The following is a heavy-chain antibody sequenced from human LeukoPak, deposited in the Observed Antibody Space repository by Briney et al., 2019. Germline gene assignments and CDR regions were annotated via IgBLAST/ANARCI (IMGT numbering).Heavy chain of an antibody. V-gene: IGHV4-4*07. CDR1: GGSISSYY. CDR3: ARGGSSGYYYG. J-gene: IGHJ4*02. D-gene: IGHD3-22*01. Sequence: SETLSITCTVSGGSISSYYWSWIRPPAGKGLEWIGRLYTSGSTNYNPSLKSRVTMSVDTSKNQFSLKLTSMTAADTAVYYCARGGSSGYYYGWGQETLVTVSS. CDR2: LYTSGST.